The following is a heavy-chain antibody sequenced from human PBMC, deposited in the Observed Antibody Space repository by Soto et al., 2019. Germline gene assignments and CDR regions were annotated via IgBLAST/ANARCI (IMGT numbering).Heavy chain of an antibody. CDR3: AKDRGAARRAVAFDI. J-gene: IGHJ3*02. V-gene: IGHV3-30-3*01. CDR1: GFTFSSYA. CDR2: ISHDGSNK. Sequence: QVQLVESGGGVVQPGRSLRLSCAASGFTFSSYAMHWVHQAPGKGLEWVALISHDGSNKYYADSVKGRFTISRDNSKNTLYLQMNSLRAEDTAVYYCAKDRGAARRAVAFDIWGQGTMVTVSS. D-gene: IGHD6-6*01.